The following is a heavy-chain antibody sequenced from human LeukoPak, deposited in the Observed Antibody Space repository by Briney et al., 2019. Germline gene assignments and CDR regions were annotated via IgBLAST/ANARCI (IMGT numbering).Heavy chain of an antibody. Sequence: GGSLRLSCAVSGFAFTSSYMTWVRQTPGKGLEWVSIISSGSSTYYIDSVKGRFTISRDNSKNTPYLQMESLRAEDTAVYYCARGGDMVGTTKVPFDYWGQGTLVTVSS. J-gene: IGHJ4*02. CDR1: GFAFTSSY. D-gene: IGHD1-26*01. CDR3: ARGGDMVGTTKVPFDY. CDR2: ISSGSST. V-gene: IGHV3-53*01.